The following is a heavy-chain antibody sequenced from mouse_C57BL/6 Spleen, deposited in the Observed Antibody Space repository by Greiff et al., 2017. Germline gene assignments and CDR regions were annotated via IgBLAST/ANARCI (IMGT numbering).Heavy chain of an antibody. D-gene: IGHD4-1*01. CDR3: TREPSANWDDAMDY. Sequence: QSGTVLARPGASVKMSCKTSGYTFTSYWMHWVKQRPGQGLEWIGAIYPGNSDTSYNQKFKGKAKLTAVTSASTAYMELSSLTNEDSAVYYCTREPSANWDDAMDYWGQGTSVTVSS. J-gene: IGHJ4*01. V-gene: IGHV1-5*01. CDR2: IYPGNSDT. CDR1: GYTFTSYW.